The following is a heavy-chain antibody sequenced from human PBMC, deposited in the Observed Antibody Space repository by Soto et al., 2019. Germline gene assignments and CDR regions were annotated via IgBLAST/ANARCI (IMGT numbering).Heavy chain of an antibody. D-gene: IGHD6-13*01. CDR2: ISAYNGNT. J-gene: IGHJ5*02. V-gene: IGHV1-18*01. CDR3: ASIAAAGTGRKWFDP. Sequence: QVPLVQSGAEVKKPGASVKVSCKASGYTFTSYGISWVRQAPGQGLEWMGWISAYNGNTNYAQKLQGRVTMTTDTSTSTAYMELRGLRSDDTAVYYCASIAAAGTGRKWFDPWGQGTLVTVSS. CDR1: GYTFTSYG.